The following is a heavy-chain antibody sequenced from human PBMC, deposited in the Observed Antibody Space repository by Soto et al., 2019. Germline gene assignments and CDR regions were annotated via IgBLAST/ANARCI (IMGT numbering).Heavy chain of an antibody. J-gene: IGHJ6*02. CDR3: AKKAVNGHDSPDFSWWDV. CDR1: GVDISDYG. D-gene: IGHD3-22*01. V-gene: IGHV3-30*18. Sequence: QEQLVESGGGVVQPGRSLRLSCAGSGVDISDYGMHWVRQAPGKGLEWVAAISYNAALQHYADSVKGRFTISRDDSKETVYLQMDSLRIEDTAVYYCAKKAVNGHDSPDFSWWDVWSHGTLVNVSS. CDR2: ISYNAALQ.